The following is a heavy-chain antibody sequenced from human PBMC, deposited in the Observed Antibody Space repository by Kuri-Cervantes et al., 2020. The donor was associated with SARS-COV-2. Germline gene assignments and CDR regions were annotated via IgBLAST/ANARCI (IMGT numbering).Heavy chain of an antibody. CDR3: ARDPNANHNNWFDP. D-gene: IGHD4/OR15-4a*01. CDR1: GGSISSYY. Sequence: CTVSGGSISSYYWSWIRQPAGKGLEWIGRIYTSGSTNYNPSLKSRVTISVDTSKNQFSLKLSSVTAADTAVYYCARDPNANHNNWFDPWGQGTLVTVSS. V-gene: IGHV4-4*07. J-gene: IGHJ5*02. CDR2: IYTSGST.